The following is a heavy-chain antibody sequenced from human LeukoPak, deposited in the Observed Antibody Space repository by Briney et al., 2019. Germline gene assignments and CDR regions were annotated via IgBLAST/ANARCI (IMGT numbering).Heavy chain of an antibody. CDR1: GYTFPSYV. J-gene: IGHJ3*02. V-gene: IGHV1-18*01. CDR3: ARIWKICSGGSCYDAFDI. CDR2: ISAYNGNT. Sequence: ASVTVSFKASGYTFPSYVISGLRQAPGQGLEWMGWISAYNGNTNYAQKLQGRVTMTTDTYTSTAYMELRSLRSDDTAVYYCARIWKICSGGSCYDAFDIWGQGTMVTVSS. D-gene: IGHD2-15*01.